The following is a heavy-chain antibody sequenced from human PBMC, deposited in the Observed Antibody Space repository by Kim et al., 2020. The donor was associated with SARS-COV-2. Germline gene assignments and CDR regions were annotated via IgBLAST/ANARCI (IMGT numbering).Heavy chain of an antibody. J-gene: IGHJ4*02. CDR2: ISSSSSTI. Sequence: GGSLRLSCAASGFTFSSYSMNWVRQAPGKGLEWVSYISSSSSTIYYADSVKGRFTISRDNAKNSLYLQMNSLRDEDTAVYYCARAPGYSSGWYGSVPNTFDYWGQGTLVTVSS. CDR1: GFTFSSYS. CDR3: ARAPGYSSGWYGSVPNTFDY. D-gene: IGHD6-19*01. V-gene: IGHV3-48*02.